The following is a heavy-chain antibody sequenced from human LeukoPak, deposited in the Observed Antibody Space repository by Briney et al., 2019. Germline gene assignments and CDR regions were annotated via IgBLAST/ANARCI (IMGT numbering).Heavy chain of an antibody. D-gene: IGHD3-22*01. CDR3: AKTVYDSSGYLDYYFDY. CDR1: GFTFDDYA. CDR2: ISWNSGSI. Sequence: PGGSLRLSCAASGFTFDDYAMHWVRQAPGKGLEWVSGISWNSGSIGYADSVKGRFTISRDNAKNSLYLQMNSLGAEDTALYYCAKTVYDSSGYLDYYFDYWGQGTLVTVSS. J-gene: IGHJ4*02. V-gene: IGHV3-9*01.